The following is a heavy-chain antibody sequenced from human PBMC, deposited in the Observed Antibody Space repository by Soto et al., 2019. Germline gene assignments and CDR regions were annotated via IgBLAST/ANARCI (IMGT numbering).Heavy chain of an antibody. D-gene: IGHD5-12*01. J-gene: IGHJ6*02. CDR3: ARYLSRGYPDYSYYGMDV. CDR2: INPNTGGT. V-gene: IGHV1-2*02. Sequence: ASVKVSCKTSGFTSTDYYLHWVRRAPGQGLEWMGWINPNTGGTKYAQKFKGRVTMRRDTSTSTAYMELSRLRSDDTAVYYCARYLSRGYPDYSYYGMDVWGQGTTVTVSS. CDR1: GFTSTDYY.